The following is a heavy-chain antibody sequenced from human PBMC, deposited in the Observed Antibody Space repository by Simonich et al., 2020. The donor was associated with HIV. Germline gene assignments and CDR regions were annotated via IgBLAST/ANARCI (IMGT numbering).Heavy chain of an antibody. CDR3: VRRIAATATHYFDY. J-gene: IGHJ4*02. CDR2: VYYSGST. V-gene: IGHV4-39*01. CDR1: GGSISSSSYY. Sequence: QLQLQESGPALVKPSETLSLTCTVSGGSISSSSYYWGWIRQPPGKGLEWIGSVYYSGSTYYHPSLKSRVTISVDTSKNQFSLKLSSVTAADTAVYYCVRRIAATATHYFDYWGQGTLVTVSS. D-gene: IGHD6-13*01.